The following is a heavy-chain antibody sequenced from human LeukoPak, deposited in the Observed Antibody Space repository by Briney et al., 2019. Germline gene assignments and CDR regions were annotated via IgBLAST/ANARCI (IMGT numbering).Heavy chain of an antibody. Sequence: GASVKVSCKASGYTFTGYYMHWVRQAPGQGLEWMGWINPNSGGTNYAQKFQGRVTMTRDTSISTAYMELSRLRSDDTAVYYCARDVYYDSSGYYYNLEYFQHWGQGTLVTVSS. CDR2: INPNSGGT. CDR3: ARDVYYDSSGYYYNLEYFQH. D-gene: IGHD3-22*01. CDR1: GYTFTGYY. J-gene: IGHJ1*01. V-gene: IGHV1-2*02.